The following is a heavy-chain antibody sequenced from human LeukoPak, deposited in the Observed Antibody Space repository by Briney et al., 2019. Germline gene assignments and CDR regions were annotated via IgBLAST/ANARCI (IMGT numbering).Heavy chain of an antibody. D-gene: IGHD1-26*01. CDR1: GGSISSSYYY. Sequence: SETLSLTCTVSGGSISSSYYYWGWIRQPPGKGLEWIGSIYSSGSTYYNPSLKSRVTMSVDTPKNLFSLKVSSVTAADTAVYYCARGRSNYYGMVVWGQGTTVTVSS. CDR2: IYSSGST. V-gene: IGHV4-39*07. J-gene: IGHJ6*02. CDR3: ARGRSNYYGMVV.